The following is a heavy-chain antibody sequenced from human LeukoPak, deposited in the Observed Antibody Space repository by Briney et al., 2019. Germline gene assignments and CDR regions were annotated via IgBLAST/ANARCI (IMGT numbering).Heavy chain of an antibody. Sequence: GGSLRLSCAASEFTFSNYAMNWVRQAPGKGLEWVSGISGGGGSTNYADSVKGRFTISRDNAKNSLYLQMNSLRAEDTAVYYCARVGQQLKNYFDYWGQGTLVTVSS. CDR1: EFTFSNYA. V-gene: IGHV3-23*01. D-gene: IGHD6-13*01. J-gene: IGHJ4*02. CDR3: ARVGQQLKNYFDY. CDR2: ISGGGGST.